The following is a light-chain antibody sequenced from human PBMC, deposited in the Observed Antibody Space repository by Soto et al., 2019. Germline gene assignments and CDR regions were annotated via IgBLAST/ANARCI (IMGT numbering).Light chain of an antibody. J-gene: IGKJ1*01. CDR2: GAS. V-gene: IGKV3-20*01. Sequence: EIVLTQSPGTLSLSPGERATLSCRASQSVSSSYVAWYQQKPGQAPRLLNYGASSGATGIPDRFSGSGSGTNFTITISRLEPEDFAEYYCQHYGSSPTTFGQGTKVEIK. CDR3: QHYGSSPTT. CDR1: QSVSSSY.